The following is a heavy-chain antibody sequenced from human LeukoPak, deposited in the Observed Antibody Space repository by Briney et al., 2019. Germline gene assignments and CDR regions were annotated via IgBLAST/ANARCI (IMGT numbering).Heavy chain of an antibody. Sequence: ASVKVSCKASGYTFTSYYIHWVRQAPGQGLEWMGIINPSGGSTSYAQMFQGRLTMTRDTSTSTVYMELSRLRSDDTAVYYCARDRGEVLLWFGELPGNYWGQGTLVTVSS. D-gene: IGHD3-10*01. CDR2: INPSGGST. V-gene: IGHV1-46*01. CDR1: GYTFTSYY. CDR3: ARDRGEVLLWFGELPGNY. J-gene: IGHJ4*02.